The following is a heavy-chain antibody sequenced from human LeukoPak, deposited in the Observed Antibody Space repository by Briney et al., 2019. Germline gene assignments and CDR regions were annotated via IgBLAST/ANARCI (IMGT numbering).Heavy chain of an antibody. Sequence: ASVKVSCKASGYTFTGYYMHWVRQAPGQGLEWMGWINPNSGGTNYAQKFQGRVTMTRDTSISTAYMELSRLRSGDTAVYYCARDSVITIFGVVSPRGWFDPWGQGTLVTVSS. CDR3: ARDSVITIFGVVSPRGWFDP. CDR1: GYTFTGYY. CDR2: INPNSGGT. J-gene: IGHJ5*02. V-gene: IGHV1-2*02. D-gene: IGHD3-3*01.